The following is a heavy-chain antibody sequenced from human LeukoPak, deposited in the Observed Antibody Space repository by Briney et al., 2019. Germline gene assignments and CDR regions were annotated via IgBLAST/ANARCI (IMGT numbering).Heavy chain of an antibody. D-gene: IGHD6-19*01. CDR2: ISSSSSYI. Sequence: PGGSLRLSCAASGFTFSSYSMNWVRQAPGKGLEWVSSISSSSSYIYYADSVKGRFTISRDNAKNSLYLQMNSLRAEDTAVYYCARRTGIAVAGTSFDIWGQGTVVTVSS. CDR1: GFTFSSYS. CDR3: ARRTGIAVAGTSFDI. V-gene: IGHV3-21*01. J-gene: IGHJ3*02.